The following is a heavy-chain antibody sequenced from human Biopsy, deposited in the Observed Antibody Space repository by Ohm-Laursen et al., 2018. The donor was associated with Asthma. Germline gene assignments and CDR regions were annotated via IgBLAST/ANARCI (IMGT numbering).Heavy chain of an antibody. D-gene: IGHD3-22*01. Sequence: SDTLSLTYTVSGGSINIGDYYWSWIRQHPVKGLEWIAYIYSSGDTYYSPSLKSRVSISLDTSKNQFSLRLTSVTAADTAVYYCARDRAMISETWGQGTLVTVSS. CDR3: ARDRAMISET. CDR1: GGSINIGDYY. J-gene: IGHJ5*02. V-gene: IGHV4-30-4*02. CDR2: IYSSGDT.